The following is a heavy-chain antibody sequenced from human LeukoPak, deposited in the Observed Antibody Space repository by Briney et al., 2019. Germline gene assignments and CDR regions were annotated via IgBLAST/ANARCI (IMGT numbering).Heavy chain of an antibody. CDR3: ATGDYYGSGSYYTFDY. Sequence: SETLSLTCTVSGASISSYYWSWIRHPPGKGLEWSGYIYYSGSTNYNPSLESRVTISVDTSKNEFSLKLSSVTAADTAVYYCATGDYYGSGSYYTFDYWGQGTLVTVSS. V-gene: IGHV4-59*01. CDR2: IYYSGST. D-gene: IGHD3-10*01. CDR1: GASISSYY. J-gene: IGHJ4*02.